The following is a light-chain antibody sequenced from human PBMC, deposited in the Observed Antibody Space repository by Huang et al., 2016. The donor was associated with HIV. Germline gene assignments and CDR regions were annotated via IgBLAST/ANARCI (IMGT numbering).Light chain of an antibody. J-gene: IGKJ4*01. CDR3: HQYNNWLLS. V-gene: IGKV3-15*01. Sequence: EIVMTQSPATLFVSPGQRVTLSCRANRSVSTNLAWYQQRHGQAPRLLIYGSSTRAPGIPARFSGSGSGTDFSLTISSPQSEDFALYYCHQYNNWLLSFGGGTRV. CDR2: GSS. CDR1: RSVSTN.